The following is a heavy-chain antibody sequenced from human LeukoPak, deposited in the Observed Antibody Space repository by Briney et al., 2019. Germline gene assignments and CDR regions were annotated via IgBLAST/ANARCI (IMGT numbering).Heavy chain of an antibody. V-gene: IGHV4-59*08. CDR1: GASITTYY. J-gene: IGHJ3*02. CDR2: IYYSGNS. Sequence: SETLSLTCTVSGASITTYYWSWIRQPPGKGLEWIGNIYYSGNSNYNPSLKSRVTISVDMSKSPFSLKLSSVTAADTAVYYCARRRQVSSYSPYAFDMWGQGTMVTVSS. D-gene: IGHD6-6*01. CDR3: ARRRQVSSYSPYAFDM.